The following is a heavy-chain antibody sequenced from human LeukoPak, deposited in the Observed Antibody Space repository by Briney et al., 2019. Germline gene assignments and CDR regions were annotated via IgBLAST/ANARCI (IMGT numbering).Heavy chain of an antibody. V-gene: IGHV3-7*01. Sequence: GGSLRLSCAASGFTFSSYAMSWVRQAPGKGLEWVANIKQDGSEKYYVDSVKGRFTISRDNAKNSLYLQMNSLRAEDTAVYYCARVLIWWQLVRPYYGMDVWGQGTTVTVSS. CDR2: IKQDGSEK. J-gene: IGHJ6*02. D-gene: IGHD6-6*01. CDR1: GFTFSSYA. CDR3: ARVLIWWQLVRPYYGMDV.